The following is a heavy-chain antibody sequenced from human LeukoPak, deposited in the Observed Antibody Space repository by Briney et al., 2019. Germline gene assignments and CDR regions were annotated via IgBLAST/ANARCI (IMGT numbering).Heavy chain of an antibody. D-gene: IGHD5-12*01. V-gene: IGHV1-2*02. J-gene: IGHJ4*02. CDR3: ARVPRVATIPRFDY. Sequence: ASVKVSCKASGYTFTGYYMYWVRQAPGQGLEWMGWINPNSGGTNYAQKFQGRVTMTRDTSISTAYMELSRLRSDDTAVYYCARVPRVATIPRFDYWGQGTLVTVSS. CDR1: GYTFTGYY. CDR2: INPNSGGT.